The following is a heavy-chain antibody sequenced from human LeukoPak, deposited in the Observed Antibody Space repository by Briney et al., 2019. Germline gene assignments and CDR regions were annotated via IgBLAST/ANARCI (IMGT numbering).Heavy chain of an antibody. J-gene: IGHJ4*02. CDR2: TSAYNGNT. V-gene: IGHV1-18*01. Sequence: ASVKVSCKASGYTFTSYGISWVRQAPGQGLEWMGWTSAYNGNTNYAQKLQGRVTMTTDTSTSTAYMELRSLRPDDTAVYYCARGTPGDDYVWGSPPEFDYWGQGTLVTVSS. CDR1: GYTFTSYG. D-gene: IGHD3-16*01. CDR3: ARGTPGDDYVWGSPPEFDY.